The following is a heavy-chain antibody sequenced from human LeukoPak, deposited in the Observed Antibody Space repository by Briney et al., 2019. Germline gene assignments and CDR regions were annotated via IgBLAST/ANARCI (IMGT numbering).Heavy chain of an antibody. CDR2: IHSSGYT. D-gene: IGHD1-26*01. J-gene: IGHJ5*02. CDR1: GGSISSNY. Sequence: PSETLSLTCTVSGGSISSNYWSWIRQPPGRGLEWIAYIHSSGYTNYNPFLRSRLTISVDTSKNQFSLKVTSVTAADTAVYYCAQRQGPTSGSYDYFDPWGQGTLVTVSS. CDR3: AQRQGPTSGSYDYFDP. V-gene: IGHV4-4*09.